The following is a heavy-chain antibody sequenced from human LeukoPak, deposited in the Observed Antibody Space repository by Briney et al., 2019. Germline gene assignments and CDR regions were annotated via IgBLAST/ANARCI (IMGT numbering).Heavy chain of an antibody. CDR3: ARDGAGEWEQRAYDYYYGMDV. D-gene: IGHD1-26*01. Sequence: PGGSLRLSCAASGFTVSSNYMSWVRQAPGKGLEWVSVIYSGGSTYYADSVKGRFTISRDNSKNTLYLQMNSLRAEDTAVYYCARDGAGEWEQRAYDYYYGMDVWGQGTTVTVSS. J-gene: IGHJ6*02. CDR1: GFTVSSNY. V-gene: IGHV3-53*05. CDR2: IYSGGST.